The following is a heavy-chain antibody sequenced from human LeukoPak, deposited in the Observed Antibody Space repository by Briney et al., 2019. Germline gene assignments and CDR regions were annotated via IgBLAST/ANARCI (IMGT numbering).Heavy chain of an antibody. CDR2: IKEDGSET. CDR1: GFTFSKSW. CDR3: ARDRSISGVVIIDF. Sequence: GGSLRLSCAASGFTFSKSWMTWVRPAPGKGLEWVANIKEDGSETYYVDSVMGRFTISRDNAKNSVYLQMNSLRAEDTAVYFCARDRSISGVVIIDFWGQGTLVTVSS. V-gene: IGHV3-7*01. J-gene: IGHJ4*02. D-gene: IGHD3-3*01.